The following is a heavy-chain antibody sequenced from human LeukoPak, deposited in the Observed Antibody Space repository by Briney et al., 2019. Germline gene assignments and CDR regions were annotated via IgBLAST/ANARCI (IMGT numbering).Heavy chain of an antibody. CDR1: GGSFRGYY. D-gene: IGHD6-13*01. CDR2: FNHSGRT. J-gene: IGHJ4*02. V-gene: IGHV4-34*01. CDR3: ARVMSLAGTNPSFDY. Sequence: PSETLSLTCAVYGGSFRGYYWSWIRQPPGKGLKWIEEFNHSGRTNYNPSLKSRVTISVDTTQNQFSLNLSSVSAANTAVYYSARVMSLAGTNPSFDYWGQGTLVTVSS.